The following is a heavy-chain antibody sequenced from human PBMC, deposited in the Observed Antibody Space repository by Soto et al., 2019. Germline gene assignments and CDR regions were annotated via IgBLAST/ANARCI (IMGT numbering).Heavy chain of an antibody. J-gene: IGHJ6*02. CDR1: GLTFSGYD. D-gene: IGHD2-15*01. CDR2: IGAADDP. CDR3: ARTYSGRLPLRADYYFAIDV. V-gene: IGHV3-13*05. Sequence: GSLRLSCAPSGLTFSGYDMHWVRQTKGKGLEWVSAIGAADDPYYSGSVKGRFTISGENAKNSLYLQMNSLSGGATAVYYCARTYSGRLPLRADYYFAIDVWGQGTGVTVSS.